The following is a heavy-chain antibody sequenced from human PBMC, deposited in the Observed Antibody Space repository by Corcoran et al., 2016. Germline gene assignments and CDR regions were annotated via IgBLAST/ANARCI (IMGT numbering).Heavy chain of an antibody. V-gene: IGHV4-59*01. D-gene: IGHD3-10*01. CDR3: ARVGGGYYRMDV. J-gene: IGHJ6*02. CDR2: IYYSGST. Sequence: QVQLQESGPGLVKPSETLSLTCTVSGGSISSYYWSWIRQPPGKGLEWIGYIYYSGSTNYNPALKSRVTISVDTSKNQFSLKLSSVTAADTAVYYCARVGGGYYRMDVWGQGTTVTVSS. CDR1: GGSISSYY.